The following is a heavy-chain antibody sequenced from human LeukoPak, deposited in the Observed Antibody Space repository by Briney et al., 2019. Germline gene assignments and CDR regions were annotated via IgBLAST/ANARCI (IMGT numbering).Heavy chain of an antibody. D-gene: IGHD3-10*01. Sequence: GGSLRLSCAASGFTFSSYAMSWVRQAPGQGLEWVAAISGSGGSTYYAASVKGRFTISRDNSKNTLYLQMNSLRAEDTAVYYCAKGLLWFGFDYWGQGTLVTVSS. J-gene: IGHJ4*02. V-gene: IGHV3-23*01. CDR3: AKGLLWFGFDY. CDR2: ISGSGGST. CDR1: GFTFSSYA.